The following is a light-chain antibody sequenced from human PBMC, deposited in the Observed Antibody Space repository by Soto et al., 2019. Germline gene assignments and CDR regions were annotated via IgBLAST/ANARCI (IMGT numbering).Light chain of an antibody. CDR3: CSYAGSSTFYV. CDR1: SSDVGSYNL. Sequence: QSVLTQPASVSGSPGQSITISCTGTSSDVGSYNLVSWYQQHPGKAPKLMIYEGSKRPSGVSNRGSGSKSGNTASMTISVLQAEDEAHYYCCSYAGSSTFYVFGTGTKVTVL. J-gene: IGLJ1*01. V-gene: IGLV2-23*03. CDR2: EGS.